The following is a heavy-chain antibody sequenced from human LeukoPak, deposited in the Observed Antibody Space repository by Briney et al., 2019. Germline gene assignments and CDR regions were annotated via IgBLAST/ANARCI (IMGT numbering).Heavy chain of an antibody. CDR2: INPNSGGT. CDR1: GYTFTGFY. D-gene: IGHD3-16*02. V-gene: IGHV1-2*02. J-gene: IGHJ4*02. Sequence: ASVKVSCKASGYTFTGFYIHWVRQAPGQGLQWMGWINPNSGGTNYAQKFQGRVTMTRDTSISTAYMELSRLRSDDTAVYYCALFGGVIASDYWGQGTLVTVSS. CDR3: ALFGGVIASDY.